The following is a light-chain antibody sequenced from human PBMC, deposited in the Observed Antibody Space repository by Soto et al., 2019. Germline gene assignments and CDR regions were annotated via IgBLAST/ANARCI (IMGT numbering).Light chain of an antibody. CDR1: QSVSSSY. J-gene: IGKJ5*01. CDR3: QHYGRSPPIT. Sequence: EVVLTQSPGTLSLSPGERATLSCRASQSVSSSYVVWYQQKPGQAPSLLIYGASSRATGIPDRFSGSASGTDFTLTISRLEPEDFAVYYCQHYGRSPPITFGQATRLEIK. V-gene: IGKV3-20*01. CDR2: GAS.